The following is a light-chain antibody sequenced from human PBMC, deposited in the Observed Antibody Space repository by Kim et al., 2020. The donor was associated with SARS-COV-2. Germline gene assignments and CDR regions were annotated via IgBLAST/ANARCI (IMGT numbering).Light chain of an antibody. Sequence: SLAPGEAASLSCRASQSVDTDVAWFQQRPGQAPRLLIRAASTRATGVPVRFSGSGSGTDFTLTISSLQSEDIAVYYCQQYNHWWTFGPGTKVDIK. CDR2: AAS. V-gene: IGKV3-15*01. CDR1: QSVDTD. J-gene: IGKJ1*01. CDR3: QQYNHWWT.